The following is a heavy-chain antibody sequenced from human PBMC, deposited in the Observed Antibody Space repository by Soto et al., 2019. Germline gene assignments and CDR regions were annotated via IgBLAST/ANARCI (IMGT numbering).Heavy chain of an antibody. J-gene: IGHJ4*02. D-gene: IGHD3-10*01. CDR1: GFTFSSYG. CDR3: AREGRGGSGSYTFDY. V-gene: IGHV3-33*01. CDR2: IWYDGSNK. Sequence: QVQLVESGGGVVQPGRSLRLSCAASGFTFSSYGMHWVRQAPGKGLEWVAVIWYDGSNKYYADSVKGRFTISRDNSKNTLYLQMNSLRAEDTAVYYCAREGRGGSGSYTFDYWGQGTLVTVSS.